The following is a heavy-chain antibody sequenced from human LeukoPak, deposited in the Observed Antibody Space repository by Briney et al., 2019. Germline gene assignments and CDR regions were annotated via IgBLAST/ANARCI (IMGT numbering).Heavy chain of an antibody. J-gene: IGHJ4*02. CDR1: GGSFSGYY. CDR3: ARGRGGNLAY. Sequence: SETLSLTCAVYGGSFSGYYWSWIRQPPGKGLEWIGEINHSGSTNYNPSLKSRVTISVDTSKNQFSLKLSSVTAADTAVYYCARGRGGNLAYWGQGTLLTVSS. D-gene: IGHD4-23*01. V-gene: IGHV4-34*01. CDR2: INHSGST.